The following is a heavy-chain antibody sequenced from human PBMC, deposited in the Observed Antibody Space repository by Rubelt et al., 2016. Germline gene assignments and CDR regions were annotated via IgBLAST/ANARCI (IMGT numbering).Heavy chain of an antibody. D-gene: IGHD2-21*01. CDR1: GGSLSAHY. CDR3: ARPQYCGGGCYYAFDI. CDR2: THHSGNT. J-gene: IGHJ3*02. V-gene: IGHV4-34*02. Sequence: QVQLQQWGAGLLKPSETLSLTCGVHGGSLSAHYWSWIRQPPGKGLEWIGETHHSGNTNYNPSLKSRVTISMDMSESRFSLRGTSWTVADTAVDYCARPQYCGGGCYYAFDIWGQGTMVTVSS.